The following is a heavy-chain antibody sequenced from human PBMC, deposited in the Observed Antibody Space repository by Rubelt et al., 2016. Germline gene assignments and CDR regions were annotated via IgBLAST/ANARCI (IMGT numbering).Heavy chain of an antibody. D-gene: IGHD4-23*01. CDR2: IYYSGST. CDR1: GGSISSSSYY. Sequence: QLQPQESGPGLVKPSETLSLTCTVSGGSISSSSYYWGWIRQPPGKGLEWIGSIYYSGSTYYNPSLKSRVTISVDTSKNQFSLKLSSVTAADTAVYYCATSGGNGGDFDYWGQGTLVTASS. V-gene: IGHV4-39*01. CDR3: ATSGGNGGDFDY. J-gene: IGHJ4*02.